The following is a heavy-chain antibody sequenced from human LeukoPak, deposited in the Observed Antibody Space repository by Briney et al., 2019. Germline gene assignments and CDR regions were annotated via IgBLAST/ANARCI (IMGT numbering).Heavy chain of an antibody. CDR1: GFTFSSYA. J-gene: IGHJ4*02. V-gene: IGHV3-21*05. CDR2: IGRGIT. D-gene: IGHD3-3*01. Sequence: GGSLRLSCAASGFTFSSYAMSWVRQAPGKGLEWVSHIGRGITYADSVKGRFTISRDNAKNSLYLQMNSLRAEDTAVYYCAREMFWSGYFSNLHFDYWGQGALVTVSS. CDR3: AREMFWSGYFSNLHFDY.